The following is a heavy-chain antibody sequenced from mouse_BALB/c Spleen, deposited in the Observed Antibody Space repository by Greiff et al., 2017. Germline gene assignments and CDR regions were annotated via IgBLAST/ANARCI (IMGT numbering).Heavy chain of an antibody. D-gene: IGHD1-1*01. CDR3: DRITTVVAPFDY. CDR2: IWGDGST. CDR1: GFSFTGYG. Sequence: VKLQESGPGLVAPSQSLSITCTVSGFSFTGYGVNWVRQPPGKGLEWLGMIWGDGSTDYNSALKSRLSISKDNSKSQVILKMNSLQTDDTARYYCDRITTVVAPFDYWGQGTTRTVSS. J-gene: IGHJ2*01. V-gene: IGHV2-6-7*01.